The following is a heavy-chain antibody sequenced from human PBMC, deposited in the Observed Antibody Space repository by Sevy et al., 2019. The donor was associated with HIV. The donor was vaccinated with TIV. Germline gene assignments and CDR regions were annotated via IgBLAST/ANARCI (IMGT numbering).Heavy chain of an antibody. D-gene: IGHD2-15*01. CDR1: GYTFTGYY. CDR3: TGQDSSASDI. V-gene: IGHV1-2*02. CDR2: INANNGGT. Sequence: ASVKVSCKSSGYTFTGYYMHWVRQAPGQGLEWMGWINANNGGTNYAQRFQGRVTMTRDTSITTAYMELSRLTSDDTAVDYCTGQDSSASDIWGQGTVVTVSS. J-gene: IGHJ3*02.